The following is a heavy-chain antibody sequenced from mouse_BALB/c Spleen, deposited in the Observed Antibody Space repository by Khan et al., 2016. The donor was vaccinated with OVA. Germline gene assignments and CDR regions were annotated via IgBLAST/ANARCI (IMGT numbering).Heavy chain of an antibody. Sequence: VKLEESGPGLVKPSQSLSLTCTVTGYSINTEYAWNWLRQFPGNKLEWMGYINYSGNTRFNPSLKSLTFITRDTSKNQFFLLLNSVTTEDTATFACASEDYYDYDPFPYWGQGTLVTVSA. CDR3: ASEDYYDYDPFPY. CDR2: INYSGNT. CDR1: GYSINTEYA. V-gene: IGHV3-2*02. J-gene: IGHJ3*01. D-gene: IGHD2-4*01.